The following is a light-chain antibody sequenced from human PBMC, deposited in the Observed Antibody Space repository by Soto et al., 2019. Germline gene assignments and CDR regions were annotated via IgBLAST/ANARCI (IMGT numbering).Light chain of an antibody. V-gene: IGLV2-11*01. CDR3: CAYAGSYTYV. J-gene: IGLJ1*01. CDR1: NSDVGGYEF. Sequence: QSVLTQPRSVSGSPGQSVTISCTGTNSDVGGYEFVSWYQQHPGKAPKLMIYDVTKRPSGVPDRFSASRSGNTASLTISGLQAEDEADYYCCAYAGSYTYVFGTRTKVTVL. CDR2: DVT.